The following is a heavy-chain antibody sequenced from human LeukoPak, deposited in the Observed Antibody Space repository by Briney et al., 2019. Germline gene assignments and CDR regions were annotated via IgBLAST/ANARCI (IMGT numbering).Heavy chain of an antibody. Sequence: GGSLRLSCAASGFTLTNYAMTWVRQAPGKGLEWVSSISSSSSYIYYADSVKGRFTISRDNAKNSLYLQMNSLRAEDTAVYYCARADYGSGSSPDYWGQGTLVTVSS. CDR2: ISSSSSYI. CDR1: GFTLTNYA. J-gene: IGHJ4*02. V-gene: IGHV3-21*01. D-gene: IGHD3-10*01. CDR3: ARADYGSGSSPDY.